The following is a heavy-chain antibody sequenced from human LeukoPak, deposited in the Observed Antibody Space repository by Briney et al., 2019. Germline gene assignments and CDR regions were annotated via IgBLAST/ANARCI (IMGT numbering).Heavy chain of an antibody. CDR3: ARRGHDGSYLDY. Sequence: ASVKVSCKASGYTFTSYGISWVRQAPGQGLEWMGWISAYNGNTNYAQKFRGRVTMTRDTSTSTVYMELSSLRSEDTAVYYCARRGHDGSYLDYWGQGTQVTVSS. J-gene: IGHJ4*02. D-gene: IGHD3-16*02. V-gene: IGHV1-18*01. CDR2: ISAYNGNT. CDR1: GYTFTSYG.